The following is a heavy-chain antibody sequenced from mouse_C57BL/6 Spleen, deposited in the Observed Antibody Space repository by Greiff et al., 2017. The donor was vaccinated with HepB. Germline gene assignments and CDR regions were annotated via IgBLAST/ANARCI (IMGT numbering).Heavy chain of an antibody. Sequence: EVKLMESGGDLVKPGGSLKLSCAASGFTFSSYGMSWVRQTPDKRLEWVATISSGGSYTYYPDSVKGRFTISRDNAKNTLYLQMSSLKSEDTAMYYCARHPGSSPFDYWGQGTTLTVSS. CDR1: GFTFSSYG. CDR3: ARHPGSSPFDY. D-gene: IGHD1-1*01. V-gene: IGHV5-6*01. J-gene: IGHJ2*01. CDR2: ISSGGSYT.